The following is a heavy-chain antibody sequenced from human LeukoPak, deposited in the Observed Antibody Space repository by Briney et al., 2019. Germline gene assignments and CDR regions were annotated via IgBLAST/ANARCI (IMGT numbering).Heavy chain of an antibody. V-gene: IGHV3-11*01. J-gene: IGHJ4*02. D-gene: IGHD3-22*01. CDR1: GFSFSDYS. CDR2: ISSNGSAT. CDR3: AKVSYYDSSGYYSFFDY. Sequence: GGSLRLSCAASGFSFSDYSMSWIRQAPGKGLEWISYISSNGSATVYADSVKGRFTISRDNARNSLYLQMNSLRAEDTALYYCAKVSYYDSSGYYSFFDYWGQGTLVTVSS.